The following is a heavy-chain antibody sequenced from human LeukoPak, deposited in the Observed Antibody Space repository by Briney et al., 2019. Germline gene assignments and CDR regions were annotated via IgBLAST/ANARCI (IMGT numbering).Heavy chain of an antibody. CDR3: ARWGRGGSGYFYFDY. D-gene: IGHD3-3*01. J-gene: IGHJ4*02. V-gene: IGHV3-53*01. CDR2: IYSGGST. CDR1: GFTVSSNY. Sequence: PGGSLRLSCAASGFTVSSNYMSWVRQAPGKGLEWVSVIYSGGSTYYADSVKGRFTISRDNSKNTLYLQMNSLRAEDTAVYYCARWGRGGSGYFYFDYWGQGTLVTVSS.